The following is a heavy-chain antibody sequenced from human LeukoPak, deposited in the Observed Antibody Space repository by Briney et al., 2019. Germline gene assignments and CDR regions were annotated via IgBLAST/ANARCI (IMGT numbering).Heavy chain of an antibody. Sequence: SQTLSLTCSVSGGSISSGDYYWSWIRQPPGKGLEWIGYIYYSGSTYYNPSLKSRVTISVDTSKNQFSLKLSSVTAADTAVYYCARTLAYCGGDCFSRWFDPWGQGTLVTVSS. V-gene: IGHV4-30-4*01. CDR2: IYYSGST. J-gene: IGHJ5*02. CDR3: ARTLAYCGGDCFSRWFDP. D-gene: IGHD2-21*02. CDR1: GGSISSGDYY.